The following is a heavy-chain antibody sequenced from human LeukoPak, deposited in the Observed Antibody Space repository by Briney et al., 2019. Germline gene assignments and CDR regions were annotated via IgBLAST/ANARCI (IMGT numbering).Heavy chain of an antibody. D-gene: IGHD6-13*01. J-gene: IGHJ4*02. V-gene: IGHV3-21*04. CDR1: GFTFSSYS. CDR2: ISSSSSYI. CDR3: ARSGIHSSSCDY. Sequence: GGSLRLSCAASGFTFSSYSMNWVRQAPGKGLEWVSSISSSSSYIYYADSVKGRFTISRDNAKNSLYLQMNSLRAEDTAVYYCARSGIHSSSCDYWGQGTLVTVSS.